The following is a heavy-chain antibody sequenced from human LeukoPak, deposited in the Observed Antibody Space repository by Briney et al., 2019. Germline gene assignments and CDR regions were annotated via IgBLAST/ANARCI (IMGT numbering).Heavy chain of an antibody. J-gene: IGHJ4*02. CDR2: ISGSGSTI. Sequence: GGSLRLSCAASGFTFSSYGMNWVRQAPGKGLEWVSAISGSGSTIYYADSVKGRFTISRDNAKNSLYLQMNSLRAEDTAVYYCARDPAVITFGGVRGFDYWGQGTLVTVSS. CDR3: ARDPAVITFGGVRGFDY. CDR1: GFTFSSYG. V-gene: IGHV3-48*04. D-gene: IGHD3-16*01.